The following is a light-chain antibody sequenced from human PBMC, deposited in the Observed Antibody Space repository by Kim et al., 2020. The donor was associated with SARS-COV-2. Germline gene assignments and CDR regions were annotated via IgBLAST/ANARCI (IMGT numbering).Light chain of an antibody. J-gene: IGLJ1*01. CDR2: DVS. CDR1: SSDVGNYNY. CDR3: CSYAGSYTLYV. Sequence: QSVTISCTGTSSDVGNYNYVSWYQHHPGKAPKLMIYDVSKRPSGVPDRFSGSKSGNTASLTISGLQAEDEADYYCCSYAGSYTLYVFGTGTKVTVL. V-gene: IGLV2-11*01.